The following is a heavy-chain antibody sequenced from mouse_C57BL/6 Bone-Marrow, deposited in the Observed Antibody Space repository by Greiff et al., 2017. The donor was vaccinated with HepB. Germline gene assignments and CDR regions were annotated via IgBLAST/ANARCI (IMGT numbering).Heavy chain of an antibody. CDR3: ATRGYYGSGPFAY. Sequence: EVKLVESGGGLVQPGGSLKLSCAASGFTFSDYYMYWVRQTPEKRLEWVAYISNGGGSTYYPDTVKGRFTISRDNAKNTLYLQMSRLKSEDTAMYYCATRGYYGSGPFAYWGQGTLVTVSA. D-gene: IGHD1-1*01. CDR1: GFTFSDYY. CDR2: ISNGGGST. V-gene: IGHV5-12*01. J-gene: IGHJ3*01.